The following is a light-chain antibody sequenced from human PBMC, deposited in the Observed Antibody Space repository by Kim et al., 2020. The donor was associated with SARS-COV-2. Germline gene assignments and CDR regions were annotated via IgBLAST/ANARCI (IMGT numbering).Light chain of an antibody. J-gene: IGLJ2*01. Sequence: YELTQPPSVSVSPGQTASITCSGDKLGDKYACWYQQKPGQSPVLVIYQDIKRPSGIPERFSGSNSGNTATLTISGTQAMDEADYYCQAWDSNTKVFGGG. CDR1: KLGDKY. CDR2: QDI. CDR3: QAWDSNTKV. V-gene: IGLV3-1*01.